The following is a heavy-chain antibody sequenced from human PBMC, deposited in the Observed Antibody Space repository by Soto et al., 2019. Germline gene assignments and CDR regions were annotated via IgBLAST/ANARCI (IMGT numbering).Heavy chain of an antibody. CDR3: VRDVAAVGTDWFDP. Sequence: SETLSLTFTVSGGSISSGDYYWSWIRQPPGKGLEWIGYIYYSGSTYYNPSLKSRVSMSMYTSKKEIYLELTSVTAADTAVYYCVRDVAAVGTDWFDPWGQGTLVTVSS. CDR2: IYYSGST. V-gene: IGHV4-30-4*01. CDR1: GGSISSGDYY. D-gene: IGHD6-13*01. J-gene: IGHJ5*02.